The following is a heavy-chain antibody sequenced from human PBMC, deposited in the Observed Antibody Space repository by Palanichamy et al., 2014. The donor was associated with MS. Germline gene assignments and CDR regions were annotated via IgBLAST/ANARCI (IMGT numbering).Heavy chain of an antibody. V-gene: IGHV3-33*01. CDR3: ARDPVVRQWLVSGSGNWFDP. CDR2: IWYDGSNK. Sequence: QVQLVESGGGVVQPGRSLRLSCAASGFTFSSYGMHWVRRAPGKGLEWVAVIWYDGSNKYYADSVKGRFTISRDNSKNTLYLQMNSLRAEDTAVYYRARDPVVRQWLVSGSGNWFDPWGQGTLVTVSS. CDR1: GFTFSSYG. J-gene: IGHJ5*02. D-gene: IGHD6-19*01.